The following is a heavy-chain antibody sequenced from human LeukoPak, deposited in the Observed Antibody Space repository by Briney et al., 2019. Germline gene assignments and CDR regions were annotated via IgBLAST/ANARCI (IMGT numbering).Heavy chain of an antibody. Sequence: SETLSLTCAVYGGSFSGYYWSWIRQPPGKGLEWIGEINHSGSTNYNPSLKSRVTISVDTSKNQSSLKLSSVTAADTAVYYCARGALRYFLPRGEKNWFDPWGQGTLVTVSS. V-gene: IGHV4-34*01. CDR3: ARGALRYFLPRGEKNWFDP. D-gene: IGHD3-9*01. J-gene: IGHJ5*02. CDR1: GGSFSGYY. CDR2: INHSGST.